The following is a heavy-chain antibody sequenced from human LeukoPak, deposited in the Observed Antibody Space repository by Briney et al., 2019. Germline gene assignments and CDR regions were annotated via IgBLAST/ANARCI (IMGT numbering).Heavy chain of an antibody. J-gene: IGHJ4*02. CDR3: AGGVVPADDY. V-gene: IGHV4-59*08. CDR1: GGSISSYY. CDR2: IYYSGST. Sequence: SETLSLTCTVSGGSISSYYWSWIRQPPGKGLEWIGYIYYSGSTNYNPSLKSRVTISVDTSKNQFSLKLSSVTAADTAVYYCAGGVVPADDYWGQGTLVTVSS. D-gene: IGHD2-2*01.